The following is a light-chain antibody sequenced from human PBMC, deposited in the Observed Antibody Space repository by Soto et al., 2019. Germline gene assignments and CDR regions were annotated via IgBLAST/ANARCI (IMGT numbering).Light chain of an antibody. CDR1: SSDVGFYNF. Sequence: QSVLSQPASVSGSPGQSMTISCTGTSSDVGFYNFVSWYQHLPGKAPKVILYEVNGRPSGISNRFSGSKSGNTASLTISGLQAEDEGDYYCSSFTTTSTLWVFGGGTKLTVL. CDR3: SSFTTTSTLWV. CDR2: EVN. J-gene: IGLJ3*02. V-gene: IGLV2-14*01.